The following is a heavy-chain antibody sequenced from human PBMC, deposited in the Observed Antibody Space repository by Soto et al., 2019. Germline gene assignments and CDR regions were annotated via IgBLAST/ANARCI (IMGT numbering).Heavy chain of an antibody. CDR3: ARGGVEMATIRAFDI. CDR1: GYTFTSYY. V-gene: IGHV1-46*01. D-gene: IGHD5-12*01. J-gene: IGHJ3*02. CDR2: INPSGGST. Sequence: ASVKVSCKASGYTFTSYYMHWVRQAPGQGLEWMGIINPSGGSTSYAQKFQGRVTMTRDTSTSTVYMELSSLRSEDTAVYYCARGGVEMATIRAFDIWGQGTMVTVSS.